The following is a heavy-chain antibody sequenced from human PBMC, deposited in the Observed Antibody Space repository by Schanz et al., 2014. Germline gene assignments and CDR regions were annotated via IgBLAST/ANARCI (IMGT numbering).Heavy chain of an antibody. CDR3: ARGSNITGATTTFEI. Sequence: QVQLVQSGAEVKKPGASVKVSCKASGYTFTGYGTSWVRQAPGQGLEWVGWISPFNKNTSYAQKFQGRVTMTRDTSTATAYMELSRLTSDDTAVYYCARGSNITGATTTFEIWGQGTLVIVSS. V-gene: IGHV1-18*04. J-gene: IGHJ3*02. CDR2: ISPFNKNT. CDR1: GYTFTGYG. D-gene: IGHD1-20*01.